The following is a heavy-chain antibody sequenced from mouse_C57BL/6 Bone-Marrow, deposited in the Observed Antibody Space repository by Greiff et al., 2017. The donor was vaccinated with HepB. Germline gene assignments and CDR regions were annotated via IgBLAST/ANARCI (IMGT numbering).Heavy chain of an antibody. D-gene: IGHD2-2*01. J-gene: IGHJ3*01. V-gene: IGHV14-3*01. Sequence: EVQLQQSVAELVRPGASVKLSCTASGFNIKNTYMDWVKQRPEQGLEWIGRIAPANGNTKYAQKFKGKATITADTSSNTAYLQLSSLTSEDTAIYYCAAAIYYGYDLAYWGQGTLVTVSA. CDR1: GFNIKNTY. CDR3: AAAIYYGYDLAY. CDR2: IAPANGNT.